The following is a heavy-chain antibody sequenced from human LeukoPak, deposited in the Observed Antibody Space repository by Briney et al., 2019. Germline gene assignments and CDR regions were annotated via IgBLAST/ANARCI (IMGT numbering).Heavy chain of an antibody. CDR3: AKDIVGILGGDAFDI. D-gene: IGHD1-26*01. J-gene: IGHJ3*02. V-gene: IGHV3-30*02. Sequence: GGSLRLSCAASGFTFESYGMNWVRQAPGKGLEWVAFIRYDGTNKYLADSVKGRFTISRDNSKNTLDLQMNSLRAEDTAVYYCAKDIVGILGGDAFDIWGQGTLVIVSS. CDR2: IRYDGTNK. CDR1: GFTFESYG.